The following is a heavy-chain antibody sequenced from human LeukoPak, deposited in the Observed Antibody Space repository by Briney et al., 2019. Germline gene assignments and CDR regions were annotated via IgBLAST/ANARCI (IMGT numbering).Heavy chain of an antibody. CDR2: ISSSGNTI. D-gene: IGHD3-22*01. J-gene: IGHJ4*02. V-gene: IGHV3-11*04. CDR1: GLTFSDYY. Sequence: GGSLRLSCAASGLTFSDYYMSWIRQAPGKGLEWVSYISSSGNTIYYADSVKGRFTISRDNAKNSLYPQMNSLRAEDTAVYYCARDAYYYDSSGYYVYWGQGTLVTVSS. CDR3: ARDAYYYDSSGYYVY.